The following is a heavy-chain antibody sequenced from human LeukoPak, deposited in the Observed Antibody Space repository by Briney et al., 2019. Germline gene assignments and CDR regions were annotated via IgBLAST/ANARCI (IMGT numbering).Heavy chain of an antibody. J-gene: IGHJ6*02. CDR2: ISNDGSNK. Sequence: GGSLRLSCAASGFTFRSYAMHWVRRAPGKGLEWVAVISNDGSNKYYADSVKGRLTISRDNSKNTLYLQMNSLRAEDTAVYYCARDPAGYYYGMDVWGQGTTVTVSS. V-gene: IGHV3-30*04. D-gene: IGHD6-13*01. CDR3: ARDPAGYYYGMDV. CDR1: GFTFRSYA.